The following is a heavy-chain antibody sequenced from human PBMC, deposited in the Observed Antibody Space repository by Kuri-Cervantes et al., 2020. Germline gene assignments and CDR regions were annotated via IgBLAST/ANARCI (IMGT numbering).Heavy chain of an antibody. CDR1: GFTFSSNS. D-gene: IGHD3-22*01. J-gene: IGHJ4*02. CDR2: ITTSSSTI. Sequence: GGSLRLSCTASGFTFSSNSMNWVRQAPGKGLEWISYITTSSSTIHYADSVKGRFTISRDNAKNSVYLQMNSLRPEDTAVYYCAKVYDRSCYPEYWGQGALVTVSS. CDR3: AKVYDRSCYPEY. V-gene: IGHV3-48*01.